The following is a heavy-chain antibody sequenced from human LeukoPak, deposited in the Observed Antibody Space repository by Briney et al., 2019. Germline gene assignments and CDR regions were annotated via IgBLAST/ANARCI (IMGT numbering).Heavy chain of an antibody. CDR1: GFTFSSYW. V-gene: IGHV3-74*01. CDR2: INSDGSST. Sequence: GGSLRLSCAASGFTFSSYWMHWVRQAPGKGLVWASRINSDGSSTSYADSVKGRFTISRDNAKNTLYLQMNSLGPEDTAVYYCARDPYSGNYGNYYYYYMDVWGKGTTVTISS. J-gene: IGHJ6*03. D-gene: IGHD1-26*01. CDR3: ARDPYSGNYGNYYYYYMDV.